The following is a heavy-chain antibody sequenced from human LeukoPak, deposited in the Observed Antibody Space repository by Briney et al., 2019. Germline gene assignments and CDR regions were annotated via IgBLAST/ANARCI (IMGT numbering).Heavy chain of an antibody. D-gene: IGHD6-6*01. Sequence: KTSETLSLTCTASGVSISSSSYYWGWIRQPPGKGLEWIGGIYYSGSTYYNPSLKSRVTTSVDTSKNQFSLKLSSVTAADTAVYYCARNSSSGGGYFDYWGQGTLVTVSS. J-gene: IGHJ4*02. V-gene: IGHV4-39*01. CDR2: IYYSGST. CDR1: GVSISSSSYY. CDR3: ARNSSSGGGYFDY.